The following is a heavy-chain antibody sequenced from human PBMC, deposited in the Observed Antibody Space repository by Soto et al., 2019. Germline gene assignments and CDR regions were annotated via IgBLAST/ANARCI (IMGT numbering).Heavy chain of an antibody. V-gene: IGHV4-59*08. J-gene: IGHJ4*02. CDR1: DGSISPYY. D-gene: IGHD3-22*01. CDR3: ARLGGYYQSLDS. Sequence: SETLSLTCTVSDGSISPYYWSWIRQPPGKGLEWIGYIYYAGTTTYNPSLKSRVSISIDTSKSEVSLKLTSVTAADTAVYYCARLGGYYQSLDSWGQGTVVTVS. CDR2: IYYAGTT.